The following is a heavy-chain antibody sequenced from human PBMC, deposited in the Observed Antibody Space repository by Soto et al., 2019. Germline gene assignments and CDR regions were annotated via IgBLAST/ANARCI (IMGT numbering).Heavy chain of an antibody. CDR2: MDPNSGVT. CDR3: ARERKFDFWRKGLDV. J-gene: IGHJ6*02. V-gene: IGHV1-8*02. CDR1: GGTFSLYA. D-gene: IGHD3-3*01. Sequence: SVKVSCKASGGTFSLYAISWLRQATGQGLEWMGWMDPNSGVTGYAQKFQGRVTMTRNTSTNTAHMELSSLTSDDTAVYYCARERKFDFWRKGLDVWGQGTTVTVSS.